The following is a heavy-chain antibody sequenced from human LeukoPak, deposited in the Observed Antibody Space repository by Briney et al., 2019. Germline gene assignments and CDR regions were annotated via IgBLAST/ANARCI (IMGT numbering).Heavy chain of an antibody. D-gene: IGHD3-9*01. Sequence: GGSLRLSCAASGFTFSSYSMNWVRQALGKGLEWVSYISSSASIIYYGDSVKGRFTISRDNAKNSLYLQMNSLRAEDTAVYYCTRRDSPPFYDILTNYGVFDYWGQGTLVTVPS. V-gene: IGHV3-48*04. CDR1: GFTFSSYS. CDR2: ISSSASII. CDR3: TRRDSPPFYDILTNYGVFDY. J-gene: IGHJ4*02.